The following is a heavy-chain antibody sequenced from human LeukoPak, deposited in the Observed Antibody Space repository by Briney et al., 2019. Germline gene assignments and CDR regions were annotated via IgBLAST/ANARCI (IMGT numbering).Heavy chain of an antibody. CDR3: ARDCSSTSCYGWFAFDI. J-gene: IGHJ3*02. V-gene: IGHV3-23*01. CDR1: GFTFSSYA. D-gene: IGHD2-2*01. Sequence: GGSLRLSCAASGFTFSSYAMSWVRQAPGKGLEWVSAISGSGGSTYYADSVKGRFTISRDNSKNTLYLQMNSLRAEDTAVYYCARDCSSTSCYGWFAFDIWGQGTMVTVSS. CDR2: ISGSGGST.